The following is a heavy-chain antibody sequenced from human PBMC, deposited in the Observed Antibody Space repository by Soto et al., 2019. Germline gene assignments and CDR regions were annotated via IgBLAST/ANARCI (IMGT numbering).Heavy chain of an antibody. D-gene: IGHD1-1*01. V-gene: IGHV3-23*01. J-gene: IGHJ4*02. Sequence: SCKASGGTFSSYAMSWVRQAPGKGLEWVSAISGSGGSTYYADSVKGRFTISRDNSKNTLYLQMNSLRAEDTAVYYCAKDKGDWNLYNFDYWGQGTLVTVSS. CDR3: AKDKGDWNLYNFDY. CDR1: GGTFSSYA. CDR2: ISGSGGST.